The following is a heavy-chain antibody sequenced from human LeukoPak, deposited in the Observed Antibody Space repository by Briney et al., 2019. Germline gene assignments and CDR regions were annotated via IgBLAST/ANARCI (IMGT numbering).Heavy chain of an antibody. CDR2: ISGSGGST. CDR3: AKVGYSYSIYYYGMDV. Sequence: PGGSLRLSCAASGFTFSSYAMRWVRQAPGKGLEWVSAISGSGGSTYYADSVKGRFTISRDNSKNTLYLQMNSLRAEDTAVYYCAKVGYSYSIYYYGMDVWGQGTTVTVSS. V-gene: IGHV3-23*01. D-gene: IGHD5-18*01. CDR1: GFTFSSYA. J-gene: IGHJ6*02.